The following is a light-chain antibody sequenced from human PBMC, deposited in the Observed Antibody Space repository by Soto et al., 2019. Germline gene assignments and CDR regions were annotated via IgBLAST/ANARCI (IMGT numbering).Light chain of an antibody. CDR2: AAS. CDR3: QQSYSTPWT. V-gene: IGKV1-39*01. CDR1: QSISSY. Sequence: DIQMTQSPSSLSASVGDRVTITCRASQSISSYLNWYQQKPGKAPKLLIYAASSLLSGVPSRFSGRGSGTDFTLTISSLQPEDFATYFCQQSYSTPWTFGQGTKVEIK. J-gene: IGKJ1*01.